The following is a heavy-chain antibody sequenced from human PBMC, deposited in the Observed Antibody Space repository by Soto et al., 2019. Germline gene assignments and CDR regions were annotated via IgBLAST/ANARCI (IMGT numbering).Heavy chain of an antibody. D-gene: IGHD3-10*01. CDR2: IRSKAYGGTT. Sequence: GSLRLSCTAYGFTFGDYAMSWFRQAPGKGLEWVGFIRSKAYGGTTEYAASVKCRFTISRDESKSIAYLQMNSLKTEDTAVYYCTRVYYDGSGSYYNMAFDIWGQGTMVTVSS. CDR1: GFTFGDYA. V-gene: IGHV3-49*03. CDR3: TRVYYDGSGSYYNMAFDI. J-gene: IGHJ3*02.